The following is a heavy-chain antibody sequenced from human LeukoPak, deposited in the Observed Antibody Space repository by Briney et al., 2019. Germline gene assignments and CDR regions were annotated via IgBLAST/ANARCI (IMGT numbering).Heavy chain of an antibody. CDR3: ARDEYDFWSGLHYFDC. Sequence: PSETLSLTCAIYSESFSGYFWSWIRQPPGKGLEWIGEINYSGSTNYNPSLKSRVTISVDTSKNQFSLKLSSVTAADTAVYYCARDEYDFWSGLHYFDCWGQGTLVTVSS. CDR1: SESFSGYF. J-gene: IGHJ4*02. D-gene: IGHD3-3*01. V-gene: IGHV4-34*01. CDR2: INYSGST.